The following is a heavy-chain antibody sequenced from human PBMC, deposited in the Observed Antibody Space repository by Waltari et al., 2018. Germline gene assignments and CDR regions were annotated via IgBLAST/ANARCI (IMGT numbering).Heavy chain of an antibody. J-gene: IGHJ4*02. CDR2: ISSSGSTI. D-gene: IGHD6-13*01. Sequence: QVQLQQWGAGLLKPSETLSLTCAVYGGSFSGYYWSWIRQPPGKGLEWVSYISSSGSTIYYADSVKGRFTISRDNAKNSLYLQMNSLRAEDTAVYYCAREEAYSSSYPFGYWGQGTLVTVSS. V-gene: IGHV3-11*01. CDR1: GGSFSGYY. CDR3: AREEAYSSSYPFGY.